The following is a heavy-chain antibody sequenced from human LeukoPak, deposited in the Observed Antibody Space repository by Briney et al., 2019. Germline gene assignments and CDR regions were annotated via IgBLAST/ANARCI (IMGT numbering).Heavy chain of an antibody. CDR1: GYTFTSYD. D-gene: IGHD1-26*01. J-gene: IGHJ4*02. V-gene: IGHV1-8*01. CDR3: ARRVGATRKFDY. CDR2: MNPNSGNT. Sequence: ASVKVSCKASGYTFTSYDINLVRQATGQGLEWMGWMNPNSGNTDYAQKFQGRVTMTRNTSISTAYMELSSLRSEDTAVYYCARRVGATRKFDYWGQGTLVTVSS.